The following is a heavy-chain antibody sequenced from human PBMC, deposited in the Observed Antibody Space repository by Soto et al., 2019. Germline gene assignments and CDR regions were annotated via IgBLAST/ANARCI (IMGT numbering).Heavy chain of an antibody. CDR2: IDLDIGDT. CDR1: GHTFTGHH. J-gene: IGHJ4*02. Sequence: QVQMVQSGAEVKKPGASVKVSCKASGHTFTGHHMHWVRQAPGQGLEWMGLIDLDIGDTKYAQKFQGRVTSTSETDITTEYMELRGLKSDDTAVYYCAIKTTGTTGFDSWGQGTLVTVSS. D-gene: IGHD4-17*01. V-gene: IGHV1-2*02. CDR3: AIKTTGTTGFDS.